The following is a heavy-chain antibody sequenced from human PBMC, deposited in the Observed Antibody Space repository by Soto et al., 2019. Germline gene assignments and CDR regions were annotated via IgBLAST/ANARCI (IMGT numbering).Heavy chain of an antibody. CDR2: IYYSGST. V-gene: IGHV4-39*01. CDR3: ARLSWTFGGTGGAFDI. D-gene: IGHD3-16*01. Sequence: QLQLQESGPGLVKPSETLSLTCTVSGGSISSSSYYWGWIRQPPGKGLEWIGSIYYSGSTYYNPSLKSRVTISVDTSKNQFSLKLSSVTAADTAVYYCARLSWTFGGTGGAFDIWGQGTMVTVSS. J-gene: IGHJ3*02. CDR1: GGSISSSSYY.